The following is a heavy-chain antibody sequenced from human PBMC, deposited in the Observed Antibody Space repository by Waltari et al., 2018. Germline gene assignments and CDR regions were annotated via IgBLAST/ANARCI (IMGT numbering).Heavy chain of an antibody. CDR1: GITFRDHA. V-gene: IGHV3-49*04. Sequence: EVQLVESGGGLVQPGRSLRLSCTVSGITFRDHALTWVRQAPGNGVEWVGCIGSKTFGGTTEYAASGKGRFSISRDDSKNIAYLQMNSLKTEDTGMYYCATGDLPHMYYYLDVWGKGTTVTISS. CDR2: IGSKTFGGTT. CDR3: ATGDLPHMYYYLDV. D-gene: IGHD7-27*01. J-gene: IGHJ6*03.